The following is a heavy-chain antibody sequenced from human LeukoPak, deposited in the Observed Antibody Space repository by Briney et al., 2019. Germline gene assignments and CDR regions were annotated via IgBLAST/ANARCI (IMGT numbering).Heavy chain of an antibody. CDR2: INPKSGGT. J-gene: IGHJ4*02. D-gene: IGHD2-15*01. V-gene: IGHV1-2*02. CDR3: ATWVVAATAGGKNFDY. Sequence: GASVKVSCKASGYTLTGYYMHWVRQAPGQGLEWMGWINPKSGGTNYAQKFQGRVTMTEDTSTDTAYMELSSLRSEDTAVYYCATWVVAATAGGKNFDYWGQGTLVTVSS. CDR1: GYTLTGYY.